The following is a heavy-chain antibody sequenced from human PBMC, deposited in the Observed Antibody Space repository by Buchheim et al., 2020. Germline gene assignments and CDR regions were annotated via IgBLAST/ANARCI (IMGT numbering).Heavy chain of an antibody. Sequence: QVQLQESGPGLVRPSETLSLTCNVSGDSTSNNDYYWGWIRQPPGKGLEYIGGILASGRIRYNPSLQSRVTISADASKNQVSLELRSVTAADTAVYYCTRQKVAPTNWFDPWGLGTL. J-gene: IGHJ5*02. CDR3: TRQKVAPTNWFDP. CDR2: ILASGRI. CDR1: GDSTSNNDYY. D-gene: IGHD5-12*01. V-gene: IGHV4-39*01.